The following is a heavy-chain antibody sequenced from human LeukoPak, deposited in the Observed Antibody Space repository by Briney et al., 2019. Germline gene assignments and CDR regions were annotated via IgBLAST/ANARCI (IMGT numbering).Heavy chain of an antibody. V-gene: IGHV3-53*04. CDR3: ARDRRYYDSSGYENDAFDI. J-gene: IGHJ3*02. CDR2: IYSGGST. D-gene: IGHD3-22*01. CDR1: GFTLSSYA. Sequence: GGSLRLSCAASGFTLSSYAMSWVRQAPGKGLEWVSVIYSGGSTYYADSVKGRFTISRHNSKNTLYLQMNSLRAEDTAVYYCARDRRYYDSSGYENDAFDIWGQGTMVTVSS.